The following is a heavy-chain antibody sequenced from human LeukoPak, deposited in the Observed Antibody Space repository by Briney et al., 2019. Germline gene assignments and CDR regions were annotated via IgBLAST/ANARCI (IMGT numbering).Heavy chain of an antibody. CDR3: ARAVWTAHDAFDI. Sequence: ASVKVSCKASGGTFSSYAISWVRQAPGQGLEWMGRIIPILGIANYAQKFQGRVTITADKSTSTAYMELSSLRSEDTAVYYCARAVWTAHDAFDIWGQGTMVTVSS. J-gene: IGHJ3*02. CDR1: GGTFSSYA. V-gene: IGHV1-69*04. CDR2: IIPILGIA. D-gene: IGHD2-21*02.